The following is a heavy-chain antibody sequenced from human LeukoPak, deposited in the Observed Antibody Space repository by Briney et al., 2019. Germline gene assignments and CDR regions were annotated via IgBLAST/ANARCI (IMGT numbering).Heavy chain of an antibody. CDR3: ARAYCGGDCYSTAFDI. V-gene: IGHV4-39*07. CDR2: IYYSGST. D-gene: IGHD2-21*02. Sequence: PSETLSLTCTVSGGSISSSSYYWGWIRQPPGKGLEWIGSIYYSGSTNYNPSLKSRVTISVDTSKNQFSLKLSSVTAADTAVYYCARAYCGGDCYSTAFDIWGQGTMVTVSS. J-gene: IGHJ3*02. CDR1: GGSISSSSYY.